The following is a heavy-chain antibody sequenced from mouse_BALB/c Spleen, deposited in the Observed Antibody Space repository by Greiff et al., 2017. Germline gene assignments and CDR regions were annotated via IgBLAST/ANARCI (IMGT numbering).Heavy chain of an antibody. D-gene: IGHD2-10*02. Sequence: QVQLQQSGAELARPGASVKLSCKASGYTFTDYYINWVKQRTGQGLEWIGEIYPGSGNTYYNEKFKGKATLTADKSSSTAYMQLSSLTSEDTAVYYCAPYGNYPAYWGQGTTLTVSS. CDR3: APYGNYPAY. CDR1: GYTFTDYY. CDR2: IYPGSGNT. J-gene: IGHJ2*01. V-gene: IGHV1-77*01.